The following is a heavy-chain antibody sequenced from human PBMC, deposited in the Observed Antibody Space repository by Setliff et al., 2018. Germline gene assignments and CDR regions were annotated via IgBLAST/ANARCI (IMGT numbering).Heavy chain of an antibody. V-gene: IGHV4-59*01. J-gene: IGHJ4*02. CDR3: ARGGVTAVWDLTD. CDR1: GDSINDYY. CDR2: VFFTGDT. D-gene: IGHD2-21*02. Sequence: SETLSLTCTVSGDSINDYYWSWIRQPPGKGLEWIGYVFFTGDTDYNPSLGSRVTISLDRSKTQFSLKLSSVTAADTAVYYCARGGVTAVWDLTDWGQGTLVT.